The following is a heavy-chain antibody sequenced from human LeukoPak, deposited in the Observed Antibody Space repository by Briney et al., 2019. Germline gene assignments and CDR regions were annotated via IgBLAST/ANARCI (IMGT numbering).Heavy chain of an antibody. J-gene: IGHJ4*02. CDR3: ARATSSSTWGFDY. D-gene: IGHD6-6*01. V-gene: IGHV6-1*01. CDR1: GDSVTSYSAA. Sequence: SQTLSLTCAISGDSVTSYSAAWDWIMQSPSRGLEGLGRTFYRSKWYNDYAASVKSRVTVNPDTSKNQFSLQLNSVTPEDTAMYYCARATSSSTWGFDYWAQGTLVSVSS. CDR2: TFYRSKWYN.